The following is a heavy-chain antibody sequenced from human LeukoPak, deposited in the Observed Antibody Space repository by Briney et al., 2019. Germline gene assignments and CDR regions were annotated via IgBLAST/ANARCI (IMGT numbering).Heavy chain of an antibody. D-gene: IGHD3-22*01. J-gene: IGHJ4*02. CDR2: ISGSGGST. CDR1: GFTFRSYA. V-gene: IGHV3-23*01. CDR3: AEVATMIVVVRGPLDY. Sequence: GGSLRLSCAASGFTFRSYAMSWVRQAPGKGLEWVSVISGSGGSTYYADSVKGRFTISRDNSKNTLYLQMNSLRVEDTALYYCAEVATMIVVVRGPLDYWGQGTLVTVSS.